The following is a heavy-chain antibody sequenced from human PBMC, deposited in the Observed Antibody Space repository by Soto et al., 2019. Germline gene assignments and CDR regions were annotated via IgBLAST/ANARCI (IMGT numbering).Heavy chain of an antibody. CDR3: ASSIGPAAGWYFDV. V-gene: IGHV4-34*01. J-gene: IGHJ4*02. D-gene: IGHD6-6*01. CDR2: INHSGST. Sequence: PSETLSLTCTVYGGSFSCYYWSWIRQPPGKGLEWIGEINHSGSTNYNPYLKGRASISVDTSKNQFSLSLISVTAADTALYYCASSIGPAAGWYFDVWGQGILVTVSS. CDR1: GGSFSCYY.